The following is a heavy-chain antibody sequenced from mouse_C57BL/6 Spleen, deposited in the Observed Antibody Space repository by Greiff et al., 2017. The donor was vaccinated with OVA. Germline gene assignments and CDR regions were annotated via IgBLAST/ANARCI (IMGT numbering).Heavy chain of an antibody. V-gene: IGHV7-1*01. CDR3: AREYGYDGAMDY. J-gene: IGHJ4*01. CDR1: GFTFSDFY. CDR2: SRNKANDYTT. D-gene: IGHD2-2*01. Sequence: VQLKESGGGLVQSGRSLRLSCATSGFTFSDFYMEWVRQAPGKGLEWIAASRNKANDYTTEYSASVKGRFIVSRDTSQSILYLQMNALRAEDTAIYYCAREYGYDGAMDYWGQGTSVTVSS.